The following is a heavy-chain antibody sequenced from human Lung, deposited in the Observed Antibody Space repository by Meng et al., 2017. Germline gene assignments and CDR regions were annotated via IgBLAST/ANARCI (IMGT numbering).Heavy chain of an antibody. D-gene: IGHD4-11*01. CDR3: ARGPTTMAHDFDY. Sequence: QVQLQEGGEDLLKPSETLSLTGVVSGGSFSDYYWSWIRQPPGKGLEWIGEINHSGSTNYNPSLESRATISVDTSQNNLSLKLSSVTAADSAVYYCARGPTTMAHDFDYWGQGTLVTVSS. CDR1: GGSFSDYY. CDR2: INHSGST. V-gene: IGHV4-34*01. J-gene: IGHJ4*02.